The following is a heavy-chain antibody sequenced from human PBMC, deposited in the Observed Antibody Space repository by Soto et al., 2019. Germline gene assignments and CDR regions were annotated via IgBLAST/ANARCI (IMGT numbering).Heavy chain of an antibody. Sequence: SVKVSCKASGGTFSSYAISWVRQAPGQGLEWMGGIIPIFGTANYAQKFQGRVTITADESTSTAYMELSSLRSEDTAVYYCARPTRYYYDSSRQSACLDPCGQGILGTVFS. CDR2: IIPIFGTA. CDR1: GGTFSSYA. J-gene: IGHJ5*02. V-gene: IGHV1-69*13. D-gene: IGHD3-22*01. CDR3: ARPTRYYYDSSRQSACLDP.